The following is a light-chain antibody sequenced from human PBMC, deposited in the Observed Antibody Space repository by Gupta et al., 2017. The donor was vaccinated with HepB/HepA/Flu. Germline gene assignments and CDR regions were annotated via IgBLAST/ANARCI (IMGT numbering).Light chain of an antibody. CDR2: MAS. Sequence: SQRTHSPSTLSSSVGDRNTSTCRASQSSNSWLAWYQQKPGKAPQLLIYMASSLQSGVPSRFSGSESGTEFTLTISSLQPDDFATYYCQQCNSYPLTFGGGTKVEIK. CDR1: QSSNSW. CDR3: QQCNSYPLT. J-gene: IGKJ4*01. V-gene: IGKV1-5*03.